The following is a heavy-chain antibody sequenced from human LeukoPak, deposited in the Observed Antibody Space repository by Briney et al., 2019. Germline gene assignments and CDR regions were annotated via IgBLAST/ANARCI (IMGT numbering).Heavy chain of an antibody. J-gene: IGHJ6*02. Sequence: GGSLRLSCAASGFTFSSYSMDWVRQAPGRGLEWVSFIDSSSSTIHYADSVKGRFTISRDNARKSLYLQMNRLRAEDTAVYYCARDRPGSMDVWGQGTTVTVSS. D-gene: IGHD7-27*01. V-gene: IGHV3-48*01. CDR1: GFTFSSYS. CDR2: IDSSSSTI. CDR3: ARDRPGSMDV.